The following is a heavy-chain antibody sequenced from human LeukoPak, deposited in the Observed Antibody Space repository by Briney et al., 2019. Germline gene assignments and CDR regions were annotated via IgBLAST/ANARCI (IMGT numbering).Heavy chain of an antibody. CDR3: AELGITMIGGV. V-gene: IGHV3-7*01. Sequence: GGSLRLSRGASGFTFSNYGMLWVRQAPGKGLEWVANIKQDGSEKKYVDSVKGRFTISRDNAKKSLYLQMNSLRAEDTAVYYCAELGITMIGGVWGKGTTVTISS. CDR1: GFTFSNYG. D-gene: IGHD3-10*02. CDR2: IKQDGSEK. J-gene: IGHJ6*04.